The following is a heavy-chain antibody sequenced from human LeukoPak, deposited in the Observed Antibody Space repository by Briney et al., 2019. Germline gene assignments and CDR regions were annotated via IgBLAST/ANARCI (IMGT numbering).Heavy chain of an antibody. CDR1: GGSISSGGYS. J-gene: IGHJ4*02. Sequence: SQTLSLTCAVSGGSISSGGYSWSWIRQPPGKGLEWIGYIYYSGSTYYNPSLKSRVTISVDTSKNQFSLKLSSVTAADMAVYYCARVLRATDFWSGYPSAGYFDYWGQGTLVTVSS. CDR2: IYYSGST. V-gene: IGHV4-30-4*07. D-gene: IGHD3-3*01. CDR3: ARVLRATDFWSGYPSAGYFDY.